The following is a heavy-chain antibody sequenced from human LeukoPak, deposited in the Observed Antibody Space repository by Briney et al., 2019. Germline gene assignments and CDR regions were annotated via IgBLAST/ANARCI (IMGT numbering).Heavy chain of an antibody. CDR1: GFTFSNYA. D-gene: IGHD6-25*01. J-gene: IGHJ5*02. CDR3: AKPITRGGITAAGWFDP. CDR2: ISGSGGST. V-gene: IGHV3-23*01. Sequence: AASLRLSCAASGFTFSNYAMSWVRQAPGKGLEWVSTISGSGGSTYYADSVKSRFTISRDNSKNTLHLQMNSLRADDTAVYYCAKPITRGGITAAGWFDPWGQGTLVTVSS.